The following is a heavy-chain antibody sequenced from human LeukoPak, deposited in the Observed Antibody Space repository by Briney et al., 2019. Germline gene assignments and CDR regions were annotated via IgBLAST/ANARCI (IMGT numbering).Heavy chain of an antibody. Sequence: SETLSLTCAVYGGSLSGYYWSWIRQPPGKGLEWIGEINHSGSTNYNPSLKSRVTISVDTSKNQFSLKLSSVTAADTAVYYSARESESTGDAGYWGQGTLVTVSS. CDR3: ARESESTGDAGY. J-gene: IGHJ4*02. CDR2: INHSGST. CDR1: GGSLSGYY. V-gene: IGHV4-34*01. D-gene: IGHD7-27*01.